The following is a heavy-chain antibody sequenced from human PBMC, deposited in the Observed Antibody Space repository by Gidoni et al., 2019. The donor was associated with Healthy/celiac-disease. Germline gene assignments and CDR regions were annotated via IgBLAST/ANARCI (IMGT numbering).Heavy chain of an antibody. CDR2: ISSSSSYK. V-gene: IGHV3-11*05. D-gene: IGHD3-10*01. J-gene: IGHJ4*02. CDR3: ARAQYYYGWGSSYDFDY. Sequence: QVQLVESGGGLVKPGGSLRLSCASSGFPFSAYYMSWVRQAPGKGLEWVSYISSSSSYKNYADSVKGRFTISRDNAKNSLYLQMNSLRAEDTAVYYCARAQYYYGWGSSYDFDYWGQGTLVTVSS. CDR1: GFPFSAYY.